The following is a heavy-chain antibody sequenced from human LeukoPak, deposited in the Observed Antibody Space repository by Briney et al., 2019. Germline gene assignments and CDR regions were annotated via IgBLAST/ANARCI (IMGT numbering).Heavy chain of an antibody. J-gene: IGHJ3*02. Sequence: PGGSLRLSCVASGFTFSTYWMHWVRQAPGKGLVWVSRINTDGTSTTYADSVKGRFTMSRDNSKNTLYLQMNSLRAEDTAVYYCARDDIIHAFDIWGQGTMVTVSS. D-gene: IGHD3-9*01. V-gene: IGHV3-74*01. CDR3: ARDDIIHAFDI. CDR1: GFTFSTYW. CDR2: INTDGTST.